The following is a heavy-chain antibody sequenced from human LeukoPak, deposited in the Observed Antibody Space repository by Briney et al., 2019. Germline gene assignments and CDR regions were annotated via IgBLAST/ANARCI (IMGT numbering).Heavy chain of an antibody. CDR2: TYYRSKWYH. CDR3: ARDVNGAFTRSRFDP. D-gene: IGHD4-17*01. J-gene: IGHJ5*02. V-gene: IGHV6-1*01. CDR1: GDSVSSNNAA. Sequence: SQTLSLTCAISGDSVSSNNAAWVWIRQSPSRGLEWLGRTYYRSKWYHDYAVSVKSRISFNPDTSKNQFFLQLNSVTPEDTAVYYCARDVNGAFTRSRFDPWGQGTRVTVS.